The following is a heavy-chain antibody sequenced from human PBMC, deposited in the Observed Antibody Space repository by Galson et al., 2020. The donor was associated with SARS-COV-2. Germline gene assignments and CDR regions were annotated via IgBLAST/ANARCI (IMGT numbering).Heavy chain of an antibody. D-gene: IGHD3-3*01. Sequence: SETLSLTCTVSGGSISSYYWSWIRQPPGKGLEWIGYIYYSGSTNYNPSLKSRVTISVDTSKNQFSLKLSSVTAADTAVYYCARHAVYDFWSGYYGDYWYFDLWGRGTLVTVSS. V-gene: IGHV4-59*08. J-gene: IGHJ2*01. CDR2: IYYSGST. CDR3: ARHAVYDFWSGYYGDYWYFDL. CDR1: GGSISSYY.